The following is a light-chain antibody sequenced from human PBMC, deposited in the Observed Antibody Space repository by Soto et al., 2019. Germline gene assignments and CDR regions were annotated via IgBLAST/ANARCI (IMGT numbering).Light chain of an antibody. CDR1: QSVSIY. Sequence: EIVLTQSPATVSLSPGERVTLSCRASQSVSIYLAWYQQKPGQAPRLLMYDASNRAPGIPTRFSGSGSGTAFTLTISSLEPEDFAIYYCQQRSNWPPVFTFGPGTKVDIK. CDR3: QQRSNWPPVFT. V-gene: IGKV3-11*01. CDR2: DAS. J-gene: IGKJ3*01.